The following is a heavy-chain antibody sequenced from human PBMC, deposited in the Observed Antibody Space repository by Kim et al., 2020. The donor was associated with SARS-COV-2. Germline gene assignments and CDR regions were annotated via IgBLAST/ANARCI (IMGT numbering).Heavy chain of an antibody. CDR1: GYSISGGYY. CDR2: IYHSGST. Sequence: SETLSLTCTVSGYSISGGYYWGWIRQPPGKGLEWIGSIYHSGSTSYNPSLKSRVTISVDTSNNQSSLKLNSVTAADTAVYYCARGDLAHWGQGILVTVSS. CDR3: ARGDLAH. J-gene: IGHJ4*02. V-gene: IGHV4-38-2*02.